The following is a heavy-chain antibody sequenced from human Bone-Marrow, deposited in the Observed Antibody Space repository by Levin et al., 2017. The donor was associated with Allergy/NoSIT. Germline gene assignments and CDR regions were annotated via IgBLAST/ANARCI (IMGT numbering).Heavy chain of an antibody. CDR3: ARARWGRAEIDY. V-gene: IGHV4-34*01. J-gene: IGHJ4*02. CDR1: GGSFSGSY. D-gene: IGHD2-21*02. Sequence: SQTLSLTCAVYGGSFSGSYWSWLRQPPGKGLEWIGEINHSGSTNYNPSLKSRVTISVDTSKNQFSLKLSSVTAADTAVYYCARARWGRAEIDYWGQGTLVTVSS. CDR2: INHSGST.